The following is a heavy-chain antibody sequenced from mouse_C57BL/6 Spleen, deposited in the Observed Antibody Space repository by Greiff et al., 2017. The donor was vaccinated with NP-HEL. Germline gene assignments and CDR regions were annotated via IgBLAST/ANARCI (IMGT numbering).Heavy chain of an antibody. CDR1: GYTFTDYY. CDR2: INPNNGGT. V-gene: IGHV1-26*01. D-gene: IGHD2-4*01. J-gene: IGHJ2*01. CDR3: ARSGDYEPFDY. Sequence: VQLQQSGPELVKPGASVKISCKASGYTFTDYYMNWVKQSHGKSLEWIGDINPNNGGTSYNQKFKGKATLTVDKSSSTAYMELRSLTSEDSAVYYCARSGDYEPFDYWGQGTTLTVSS.